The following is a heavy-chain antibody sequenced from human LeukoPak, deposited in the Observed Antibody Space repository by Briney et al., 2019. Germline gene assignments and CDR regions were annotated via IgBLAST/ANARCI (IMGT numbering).Heavy chain of an antibody. Sequence: QAGGSLRLSCAASGFTFSNYGMHWVRQAPGKGLEWVAFIRSDESNKYYADSVKGRFTISRDDSKSTLYLQMNSLRAEDTAVYYCARVQARSGYDYWGQGTLVTVSS. J-gene: IGHJ4*02. V-gene: IGHV3-30*02. CDR3: ARVQARSGYDY. D-gene: IGHD3-3*01. CDR2: IRSDESNK. CDR1: GFTFSNYG.